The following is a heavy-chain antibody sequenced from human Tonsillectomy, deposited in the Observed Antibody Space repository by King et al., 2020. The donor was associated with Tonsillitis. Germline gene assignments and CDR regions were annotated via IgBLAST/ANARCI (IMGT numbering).Heavy chain of an antibody. Sequence: VQLVESGGGLVKPGGSLRLSCEASGYTFSNYNMNWVRQAPGKGLEWVSSISSSSSYIYYADSVKGRFTISRDNAKNSLYLQLNSLRAEDTAVYFCARVSVGFYDSSGYYYVDYWGRGTLVTVSS. CDR2: ISSSSSYI. CDR3: ARVSVGFYDSSGYYYVDY. J-gene: IGHJ4*02. CDR1: GYTFSNYN. V-gene: IGHV3-21*01. D-gene: IGHD3-22*01.